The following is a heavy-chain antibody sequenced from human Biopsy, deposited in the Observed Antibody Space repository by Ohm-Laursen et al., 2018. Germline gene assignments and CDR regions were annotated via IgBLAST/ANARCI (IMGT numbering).Heavy chain of an antibody. CDR1: GYSIIPSGPEN. CDR2: IYSDGNT. CDR3: ARGMRTTGWPYFDY. J-gene: IGHJ4*02. V-gene: IGHV4-61*01. Sequence: TLSLTCTLSGYSIIPSGPENWSWIRQPPGQGLQYIGFIYSDGNTNYNPSLRSRVTMSVDTSKNQFSLRLNSVTAADTAVYYCARGMRTTGWPYFDYWGQGILVTVSS. D-gene: IGHD2/OR15-2a*01.